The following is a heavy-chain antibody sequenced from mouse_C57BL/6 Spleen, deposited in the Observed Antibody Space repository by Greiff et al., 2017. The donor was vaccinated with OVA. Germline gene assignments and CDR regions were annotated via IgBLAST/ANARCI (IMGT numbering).Heavy chain of an antibody. V-gene: IGHV1-64*01. CDR2: IHPNSGST. Sequence: QVQLQQPGAELVKPGASVKLSCKASGYTFTSYWMHWVKQRPGQGLEWIGMIHPNSGSTNYNEKFKSKATLTVDKSSSTAYMQLSSLTSEDSAVYYCASFYYDYDDYYAMDYWGQGTSVTVSS. CDR3: ASFYYDYDDYYAMDY. J-gene: IGHJ4*01. D-gene: IGHD2-4*01. CDR1: GYTFTSYW.